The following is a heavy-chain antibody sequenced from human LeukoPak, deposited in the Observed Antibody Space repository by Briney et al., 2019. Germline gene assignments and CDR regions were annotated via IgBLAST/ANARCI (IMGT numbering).Heavy chain of an antibody. V-gene: IGHV6-1*01. CDR3: ARANYDFWSGYYGYYYYYGMDV. D-gene: IGHD3-3*01. CDR2: TYYRSKWYN. CDR1: GDSVSSNSAA. Sequence: SQTLSLTCAISGDSVSSNSAAWNWIRQSPSRGLEWLGRTYYRSKWYNDYAVSVKSRITINPDTSKNQFSLQLNSVTPEDTAVYHCARANYDFWSGYYGYYYYYGMDVWGQGTTVTVSS. J-gene: IGHJ6*02.